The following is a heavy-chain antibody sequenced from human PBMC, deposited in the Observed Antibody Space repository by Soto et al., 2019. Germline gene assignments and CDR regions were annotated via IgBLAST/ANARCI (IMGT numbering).Heavy chain of an antibody. J-gene: IGHJ4*02. CDR3: ARDPPPPDY. CDR1: GYTFASYA. Sequence: QVQLVQSGAEVKKPGASVKVSCKASGYTFASYAISWMRQAPGQWLEWMGWIRAYNGNTNYAQKLQGRVTMTTDTTTSTAYMEPRSLRAAATAVYSCARDPPPPDYWGQGTLVTVSS. CDR2: IRAYNGNT. V-gene: IGHV1-18*01.